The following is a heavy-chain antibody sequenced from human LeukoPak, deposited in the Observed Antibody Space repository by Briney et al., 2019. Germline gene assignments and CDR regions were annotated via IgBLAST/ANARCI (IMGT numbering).Heavy chain of an antibody. J-gene: IGHJ5*02. CDR2: INIKSGGT. CDR1: GYTFTDNY. CDR3: AGGVGSSWFDP. D-gene: IGHD2-2*01. V-gene: IGHV1-2*02. Sequence: GASVKVSCEASGYTFTDNYIHWVRQAPGQGLEWMGWINIKSGGTNYAQKLQGRVTMTRDTSISTAYMELSSLRSDDTAVYFCAGGVGSSWFDPWGQGTLVTVSS.